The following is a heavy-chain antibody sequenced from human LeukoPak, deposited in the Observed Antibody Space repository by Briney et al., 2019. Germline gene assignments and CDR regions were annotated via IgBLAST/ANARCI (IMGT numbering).Heavy chain of an antibody. Sequence: ASVKVSCTASGGTFSSYAISWVRQAPGQGLEWMGWISAYNGNTNYAQKLQGRVTMTTDTSTSTAYMELRSLRSDDTAVYYCARIGYYDSKEIDYWGQGTLVTVSS. D-gene: IGHD3-22*01. CDR1: GGTFSSYA. CDR3: ARIGYYDSKEIDY. CDR2: ISAYNGNT. V-gene: IGHV1-18*01. J-gene: IGHJ4*02.